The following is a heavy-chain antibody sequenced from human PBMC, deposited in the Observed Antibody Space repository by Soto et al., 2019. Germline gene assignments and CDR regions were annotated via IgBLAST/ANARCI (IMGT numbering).Heavy chain of an antibody. J-gene: IGHJ4*02. Sequence: ASVKVSCKASGGTFSSYAISWVRQAPGQGLEWMGGIIPIFGTANYAQKFQGRVTITADESTSTAYMELSSLRSEDTAVYYCATTTSSGWYGDYFDYWGQGTLVTVSS. CDR1: GGTFSSYA. V-gene: IGHV1-69*13. CDR2: IIPIFGTA. CDR3: ATTTSSGWYGDYFDY. D-gene: IGHD6-19*01.